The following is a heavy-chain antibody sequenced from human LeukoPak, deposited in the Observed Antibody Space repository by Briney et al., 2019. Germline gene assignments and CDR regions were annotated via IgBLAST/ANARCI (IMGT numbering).Heavy chain of an antibody. CDR3: AKDGGQEVDY. J-gene: IGHJ4*02. V-gene: IGHV3-23*01. Sequence: GGSLRLSCAASGFTFSSYAMRWVRQAPGKGLEWVSSISGSGDSTYNADSVKGRFTISRDKSKNTLYLQMNSLRAEDTAVYYCAKDGGQEVDYWGQGTLVTVSS. CDR2: ISGSGDST. CDR1: GFTFSSYA. D-gene: IGHD3-16*01.